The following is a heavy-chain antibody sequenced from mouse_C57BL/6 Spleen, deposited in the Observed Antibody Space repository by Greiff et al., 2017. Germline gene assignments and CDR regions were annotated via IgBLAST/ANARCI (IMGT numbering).Heavy chain of an antibody. CDR3: ASGSSSAWFAY. Sequence: ESGPGLVKPSQSLSLTCSVTGYSITSGYYWNWIRQFPGNKLEWMGYISYDGSNNYNPSLKNRISITRDTSKNQFFLKLNSVTTEDTATYYCASGSSSAWFAYWGQGTLVTVSA. CDR1: GYSITSGYY. V-gene: IGHV3-6*01. J-gene: IGHJ3*01. D-gene: IGHD1-1*01. CDR2: ISYDGSN.